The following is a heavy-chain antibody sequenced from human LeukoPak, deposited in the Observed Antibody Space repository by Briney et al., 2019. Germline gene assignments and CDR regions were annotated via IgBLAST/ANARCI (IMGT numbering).Heavy chain of an antibody. CDR2: IYTAGDT. V-gene: IGHV4-4*07. Sequence: SETLSLTCTVSGGSISSYYWSWIRQPAGKELEWIGRIYTAGDTVYNPSLKSRVTLSVDTSKNQFSLNLSSMTAADTAVYCWARSGSGYDFEYWGQGTLVTVSS. J-gene: IGHJ4*02. CDR1: GGSISSYY. CDR3: ARSGSGYDFEY. D-gene: IGHD3-22*01.